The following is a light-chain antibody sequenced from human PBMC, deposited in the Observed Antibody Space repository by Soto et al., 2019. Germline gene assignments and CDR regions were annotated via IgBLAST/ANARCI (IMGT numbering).Light chain of an antibody. V-gene: IGLV1-44*01. Sequence: QSVVTQPPSASGTPGQTVTISCSGGSSNIGGNAVNWYQVLPGMAPKLLIYSNNQRPSGVPDRFSGSKSGTSASLAISDLQSEDEAEYYCATWDDTLNGLFGGGTKVTVL. CDR2: SNN. CDR3: ATWDDTLNGL. J-gene: IGLJ2*01. CDR1: SSNIGGNA.